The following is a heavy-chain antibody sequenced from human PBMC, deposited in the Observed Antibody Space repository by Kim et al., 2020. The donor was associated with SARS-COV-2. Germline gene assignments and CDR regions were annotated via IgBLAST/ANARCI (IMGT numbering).Heavy chain of an antibody. CDR3: AKDHESSGWPTFDY. D-gene: IGHD6-19*01. Sequence: YADSVKGRFTVSRDNDKNTLYLQMDNLRVEDTALYYCAKDHESSGWPTFDYWGQGTQVTVSS. J-gene: IGHJ4*02. V-gene: IGHV3-23*01.